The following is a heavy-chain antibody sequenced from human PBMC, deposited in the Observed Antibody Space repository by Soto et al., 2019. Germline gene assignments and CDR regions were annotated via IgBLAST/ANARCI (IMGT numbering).Heavy chain of an antibody. Sequence: GGSLRLSCAASGFTFSGSAMHWVRQASGKGLEWVGRIRSKANSYATAYAASVKGRFTISRDDSKNTAYLQMNSLKTEDTAVYYCTRPGSSGWRLGFYYYYYGMDVWGQGTTVTVSS. CDR2: IRSKANSYAT. CDR3: TRPGSSGWRLGFYYYYYGMDV. J-gene: IGHJ6*02. CDR1: GFTFSGSA. D-gene: IGHD6-19*01. V-gene: IGHV3-73*01.